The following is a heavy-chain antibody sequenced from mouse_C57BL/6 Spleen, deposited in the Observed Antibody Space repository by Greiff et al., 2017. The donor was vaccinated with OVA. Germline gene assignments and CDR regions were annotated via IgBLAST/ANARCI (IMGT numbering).Heavy chain of an antibody. J-gene: IGHJ4*01. CDR3: AKYDYDVRGHAMDY. CDR2: IWRGGST. CDR1: GFSLTSYG. D-gene: IGHD2-4*01. V-gene: IGHV2-5*01. Sequence: VQLQQSGPGLVQPSQSLSITCTVSGFSLTSYGVHWVRQSPGKGLEWLGVIWRGGSTDYNAAFMSRLSITKDNSKSQVFFKMNSLQADDTAIYYCAKYDYDVRGHAMDYWGQGTSVTVSS.